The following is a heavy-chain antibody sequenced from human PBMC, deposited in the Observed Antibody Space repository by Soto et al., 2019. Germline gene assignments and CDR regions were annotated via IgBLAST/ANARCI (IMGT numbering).Heavy chain of an antibody. Sequence: QVQLVQSGAEVKRAGASVKVSCKASGYTFSSYGLSWVRQAPGQGLEWMGWISDYNGNTHYAQKFQGRVIMTTDTSTTTAYMEVGSLRSDHTAVYFCAREGYYSGPGTYSAPRYYGVDVWGQGTTVTVSS. D-gene: IGHD3-10*01. J-gene: IGHJ6*02. V-gene: IGHV1-18*01. CDR2: ISDYNGNT. CDR3: AREGYYSGPGTYSAPRYYGVDV. CDR1: GYTFSSYG.